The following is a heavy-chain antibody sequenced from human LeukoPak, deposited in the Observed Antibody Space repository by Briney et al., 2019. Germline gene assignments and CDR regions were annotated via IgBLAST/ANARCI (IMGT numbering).Heavy chain of an antibody. CDR1: AFTLSTNG. Sequence: GRSLTLSCAASAFTLSTNGMSWVRQAAGKGLGWVSDISGSGGSPPYADSVNGRFTISRDNSKNPLYLQMNSLRAEDTAVYYCAKDRSIGDFDPWRQGTLVPVSS. CDR3: AKDRSIGDFDP. CDR2: ISGSGGSP. D-gene: IGHD3-10*01. V-gene: IGHV3-23*01. J-gene: IGHJ5*02.